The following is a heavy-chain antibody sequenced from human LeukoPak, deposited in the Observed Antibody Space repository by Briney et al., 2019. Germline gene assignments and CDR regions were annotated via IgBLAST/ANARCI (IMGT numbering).Heavy chain of an antibody. CDR1: GFTFSRYW. Sequence: GGSLRLSCAASGFTFSRYWMHWVRQAPGKGLVWVSRINNDGSSTNYADSVKGRFTISRDNSKNTLYLQMNSLRAEDTAVYYCARSLAAAVYFDYWGQGTLVTVSS. J-gene: IGHJ4*02. CDR2: INNDGSST. CDR3: ARSLAAAVYFDY. V-gene: IGHV3-74*01. D-gene: IGHD6-13*01.